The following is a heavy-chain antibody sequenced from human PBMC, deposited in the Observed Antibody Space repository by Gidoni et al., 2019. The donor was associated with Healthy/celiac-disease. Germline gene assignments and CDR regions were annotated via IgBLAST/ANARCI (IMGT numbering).Heavy chain of an antibody. J-gene: IGHJ4*02. CDR1: GFPFLSYS. D-gene: IGHD6-6*01. CDR2: ISSSSSYI. V-gene: IGHV3-21*01. CDR3: ARDISSSLFPYYFDY. Sequence: ELQLVVSGGGLLRPGGSLRRSCAASGFPFLSYSMNWVRQAPGKGLEWVTSISSSSSYIYYADSVKGRFTISRDNAKNSLYLQMNSLRAEDTAVYYCARDISSSLFPYYFDYWGQGTLVTVSS.